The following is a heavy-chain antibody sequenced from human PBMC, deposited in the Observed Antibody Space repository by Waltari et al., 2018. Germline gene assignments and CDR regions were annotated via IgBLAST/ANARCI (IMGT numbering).Heavy chain of an antibody. CDR3: ARSSGYYSLSY. CDR2: ICHSGRT. CDR1: GYSISSGYF. D-gene: IGHD3-22*01. V-gene: IGHV4-38-2*01. Sequence: QVQMQESGPGLVKPSETLSLTCDVSGYSISSGYFWGWIRQPPGEGLGWIGSICHSGRTYYHPCLKSRVTLSVDTSKNQSSLKLSSVTAADTAVYYCARSSGYYSLSYWGQGTLVTVSS. J-gene: IGHJ4*02.